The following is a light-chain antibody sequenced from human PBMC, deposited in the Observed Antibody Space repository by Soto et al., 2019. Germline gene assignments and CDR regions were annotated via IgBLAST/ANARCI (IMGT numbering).Light chain of an antibody. Sequence: QSVLTQPASVSGSPGQSITISCTGTSSDIGGYNSVSWYQQHPGKAPKLVIYAVSNRPSGVSSRFSGSKSGNTASLTMSGLQAEDEATYYCSSYTTTSTHVFGTGTKAPS. CDR1: SSDIGGYNS. CDR3: SSYTTTSTHV. CDR2: AVS. J-gene: IGLJ1*01. V-gene: IGLV2-14*01.